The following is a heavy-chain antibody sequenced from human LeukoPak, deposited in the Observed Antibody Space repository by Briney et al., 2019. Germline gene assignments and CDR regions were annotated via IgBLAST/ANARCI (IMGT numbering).Heavy chain of an antibody. V-gene: IGHV3-11*01. CDR3: ARVLRYCSGGNCYSGGLGYMDV. Sequence: GGSLRLSCAASGFTFSDYSMRWIRQAPGKGLEWVSSISRSGSTKYYADSVKGRFTISRDNAKNSLFLQMNSLRAEDTAVYYCARVLRYCSGGNCYSGGLGYMDVWGKGTTVTISS. J-gene: IGHJ6*03. D-gene: IGHD2-15*01. CDR1: GFTFSDYS. CDR2: ISRSGSTK.